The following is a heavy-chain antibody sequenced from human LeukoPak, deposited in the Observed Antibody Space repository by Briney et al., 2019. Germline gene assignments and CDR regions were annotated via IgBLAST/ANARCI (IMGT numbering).Heavy chain of an antibody. CDR3: AKALIAGVTGGGFDI. CDR1: GFTFSSYA. V-gene: IGHV3-23*01. J-gene: IGHJ3*02. Sequence: GGSLRLSCAASGFTFSSYAMSWVRQAPGKGLEWVSAISGSGGSTYHADSVKGRFTISRDNSKNTLNLQMNSLRAEDTAVYHCAKALIAGVTGGGFDIWGQGTMVTVSS. D-gene: IGHD1-26*01. CDR2: ISGSGGST.